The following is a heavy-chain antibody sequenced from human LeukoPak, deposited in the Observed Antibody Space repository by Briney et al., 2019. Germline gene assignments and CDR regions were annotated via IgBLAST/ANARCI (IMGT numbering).Heavy chain of an antibody. Sequence: SGTLSLTCTVSGYSISSGYYWGWIRQPPGKGLEWIGIIFHSESTYYNPSLKSRVTISVDTSKNQFSLKLSSVTAADTAVYYCARHLRSGYDYEDYWGQGTLVTVSS. CDR1: GYSISSGYY. J-gene: IGHJ4*02. CDR3: ARHLRSGYDYEDY. D-gene: IGHD5-12*01. V-gene: IGHV4-38-2*02. CDR2: IFHSEST.